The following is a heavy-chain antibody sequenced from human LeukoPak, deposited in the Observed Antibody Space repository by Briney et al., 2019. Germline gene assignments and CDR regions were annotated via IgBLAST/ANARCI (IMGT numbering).Heavy chain of an antibody. CDR3: AKDHYSSSWYTSPDLHYYYGMDV. CDR1: GFTFDDYA. J-gene: IGHJ6*02. CDR2: ISWNSGSI. V-gene: IGHV3-9*01. D-gene: IGHD6-13*01. Sequence: PGGSLRLSCAASGFTFDDYAMHWVRQAPGKGLEWVSGISWNSGSIGYADSVKGRFTISRDNAKNSLYLQMNSLRAEDTALYYCAKDHYSSSWYTSPDLHYYYGMDVWGQGTTVTVSS.